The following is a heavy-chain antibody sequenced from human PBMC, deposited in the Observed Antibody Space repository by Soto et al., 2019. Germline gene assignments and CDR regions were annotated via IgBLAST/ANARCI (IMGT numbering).Heavy chain of an antibody. CDR1: GDFMSICNW. V-gene: IGHV4-4*02. CDR3: ARSEATALDF. CDR2: AHHSGRT. J-gene: IGHJ4*01. Sequence: SEXLSLTCTVSGDFMSICNWWNWVRQSPGKGLEWIGEAHHSGRTNYNPSLKSRVTISVDRSQNHFSLQLTSVTAADTAVYYCARSEATALDFWGHGTLVTVSS.